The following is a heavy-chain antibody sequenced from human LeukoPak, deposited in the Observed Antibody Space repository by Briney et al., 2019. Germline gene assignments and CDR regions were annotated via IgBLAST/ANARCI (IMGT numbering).Heavy chain of an antibody. J-gene: IGHJ5*02. D-gene: IGHD3-22*01. Sequence: ASVKVSCKASGYTFTGYYMHWVRQAPGQGLEWMGWINPNSGGTNYAQKFQGRVTMTRDTSISTAYMGLSRLRSDDTAVYYCARAAGGYYDSSGSLAWGQGTLVTVSS. CDR2: INPNSGGT. CDR3: ARAAGGYYDSSGSLA. V-gene: IGHV1-2*02. CDR1: GYTFTGYY.